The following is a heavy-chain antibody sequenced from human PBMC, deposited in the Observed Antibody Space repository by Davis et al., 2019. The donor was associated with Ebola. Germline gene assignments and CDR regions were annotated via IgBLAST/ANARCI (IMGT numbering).Heavy chain of an antibody. Sequence: PSETLSLTCTVSGGSVSSGSYYWSWIRQPPGKGLEWIGYIYYSGSTNYNPSLKSRVTISVDTSKNQFSLKLSSVTAADTAVYYCASQMSGYCSSTSCYGGLLHTTPFDPWGQGTLVTVSS. CDR2: IYYSGST. D-gene: IGHD2-2*03. CDR1: GGSVSSGSYY. V-gene: IGHV4-61*01. J-gene: IGHJ5*02. CDR3: ASQMSGYCSSTSCYGGLLHTTPFDP.